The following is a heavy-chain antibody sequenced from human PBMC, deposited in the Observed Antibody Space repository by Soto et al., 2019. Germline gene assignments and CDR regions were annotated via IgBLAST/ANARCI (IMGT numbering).Heavy chain of an antibody. D-gene: IGHD2-15*01. J-gene: IGHJ5*02. CDR1: GYTLTELS. V-gene: IGHV1-24*01. Sequence: ASVKVSCKVSGYTLTELSMHWVRQAPGKGLEWMGGFDPEDGETIYAQKFQGRVTITADESTTTAYMELSSLRSDDTAVYYCAKDGGREGYFGNWFEPWGQGTLVTGSS. CDR3: AKDGGREGYFGNWFEP. CDR2: FDPEDGET.